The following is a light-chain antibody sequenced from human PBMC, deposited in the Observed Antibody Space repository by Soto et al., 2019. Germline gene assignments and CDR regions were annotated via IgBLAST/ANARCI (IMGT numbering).Light chain of an antibody. J-gene: IGKJ4*01. CDR3: QQYGSSPGLT. V-gene: IGKV3-20*01. Sequence: EIVLTQAPGTLSLSPEERATLPCRASLSVSSSYLAWYQQKPGQAPRLLIYGASSRATGIPDRFSGSGSGTDFTLAISRLEPEDFAVYYCQQYGSSPGLTFGGGTKVDIK. CDR2: GAS. CDR1: LSVSSSY.